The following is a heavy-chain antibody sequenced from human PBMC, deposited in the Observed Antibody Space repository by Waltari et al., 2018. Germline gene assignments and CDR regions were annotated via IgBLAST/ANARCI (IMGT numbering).Heavy chain of an antibody. J-gene: IGHJ1*01. CDR1: GFTFSAYG. CDR3: ARVLTSYYDSSGYRPFQH. V-gene: IGHV3-21*01. D-gene: IGHD3-22*01. Sequence: EVQLVESGGGLVKPGGSRRLSCAPSGFTFSAYGMTWSRQAPGRGLGWVSSISSSSSYIYYADSVKGRFTISRDNAKNSLYLQMNSLRAEDTAVYYCARVLTSYYDSSGYRPFQHWGQGTLVTVSS. CDR2: ISSSSSYI.